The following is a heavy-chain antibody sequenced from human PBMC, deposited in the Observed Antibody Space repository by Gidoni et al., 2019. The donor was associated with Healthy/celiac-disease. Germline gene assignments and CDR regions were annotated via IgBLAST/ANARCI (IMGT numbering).Heavy chain of an antibody. D-gene: IGHD6-19*01. CDR1: GFTFSIYG. J-gene: IGHJ6*02. Sequence: QVQLVESGGGVVQPGRSLSLSCAASGFTFSIYGMHWVLQAPGKGLEWVAVIWYDGSNKYYADSVKGRFTISRDNSKNTLYLQMNSLRAEDTAVYYCARDREQWLVRFSELPTRYYYGMDVWGQGTTVTVSS. CDR2: IWYDGSNK. V-gene: IGHV3-33*01. CDR3: ARDREQWLVRFSELPTRYYYGMDV.